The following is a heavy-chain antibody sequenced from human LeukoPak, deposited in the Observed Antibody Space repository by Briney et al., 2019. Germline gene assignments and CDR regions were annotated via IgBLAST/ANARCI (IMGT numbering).Heavy chain of an antibody. D-gene: IGHD3-22*01. CDR3: ARDGTLDYYDSSWPRREKAFDI. CDR1: GYIFTDYS. J-gene: IGHJ3*02. V-gene: IGHV1-2*02. CDR2: INPNSGGT. Sequence: ASVKVSCKASGYIFTDYSMHWVRQAPGQRLEWMGWINPNSGGTSYAQKFQGRVTMTTDTSISTAYIELSRLTSDDTAVYYCARDGTLDYYDSSWPRREKAFDIWGQGTMVTVSS.